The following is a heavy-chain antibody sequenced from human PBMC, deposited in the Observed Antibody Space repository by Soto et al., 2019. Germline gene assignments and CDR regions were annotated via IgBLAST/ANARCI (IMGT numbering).Heavy chain of an antibody. D-gene: IGHD2-21*01. CDR1: GASLSGVY. CDR3: ARAFQGMIANTGRPKPYSYGLGV. CDR2: INHSGSA. J-gene: IGHJ6*02. Sequence: QVQLQQWGAGLLKPSETLSLTCGVSGASLSGVYWTWIRQTPGRGLEWIGEINHSGSAYYNPALGYRVTISVDTSKKQFSLSLASVTAAETGRYDCARAFQGMIANTGRPKPYSYGLGVWAQ. V-gene: IGHV4-34*01.